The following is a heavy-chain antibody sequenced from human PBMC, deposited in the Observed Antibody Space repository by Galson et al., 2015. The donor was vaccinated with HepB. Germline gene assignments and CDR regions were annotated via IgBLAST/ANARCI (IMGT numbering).Heavy chain of an antibody. J-gene: IGHJ4*02. V-gene: IGHV3-7*01. D-gene: IGHD3-10*01. CDR2: IDQDGSDK. Sequence: SLRLSCAASGFTFSNYWMSWVRQAPGKGLEWVANIDQDGSDKYYVDSVKGRFTISRDNAKNSLFLQMNSLRAEDTAVYYCARGLLITMVQGAPTHGVDYWGQGTLVTVSS. CDR3: ARGLLITMVQGAPTHGVDY. CDR1: GFTFSNYW.